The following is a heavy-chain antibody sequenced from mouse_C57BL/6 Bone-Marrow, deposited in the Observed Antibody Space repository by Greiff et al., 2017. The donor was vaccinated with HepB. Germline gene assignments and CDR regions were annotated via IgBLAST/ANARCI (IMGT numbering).Heavy chain of an antibody. J-gene: IGHJ2*01. CDR3: ARSGGLRRDY. Sequence: QVQLQQSGAELVRPGTSVKVSCKASGYAFTNYLIEWVKQRPGQGLEWIGVINPGSGGTNYNEKFKGKATLTADNSSSTAYMQLSSLTSEDSAVYFCARSGGLRRDYWGQGTTLTVSS. D-gene: IGHD2-4*01. V-gene: IGHV1-54*01. CDR2: INPGSGGT. CDR1: GYAFTNYL.